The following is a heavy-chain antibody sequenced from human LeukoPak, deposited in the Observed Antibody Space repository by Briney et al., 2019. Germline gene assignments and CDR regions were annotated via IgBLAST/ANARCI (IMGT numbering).Heavy chain of an antibody. Sequence: PSETLSLTCTVSGGSISSYYWSWIRQPPGKGLEWIGSIYYSGSTYYNPSLKSRVTISVDTSKNQFSLKLSSVTAADTAVYYCARAAAGTYFDYWGQGTLVTVSS. CDR1: GGSISSYY. D-gene: IGHD6-13*01. CDR2: IYYSGST. J-gene: IGHJ4*02. CDR3: ARAAAGTYFDY. V-gene: IGHV4-59*12.